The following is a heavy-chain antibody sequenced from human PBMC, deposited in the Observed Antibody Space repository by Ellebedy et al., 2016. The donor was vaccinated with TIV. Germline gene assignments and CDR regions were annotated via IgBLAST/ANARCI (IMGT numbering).Heavy chain of an antibody. J-gene: IGHJ4*02. V-gene: IGHV1-2*04. CDR2: INPNSGGT. CDR3: ARQSRYCSSTSCYADYDY. CDR1: GYTFTGYY. D-gene: IGHD2-2*01. Sequence: ASVKVSXKASGYTFTGYYMHWVRQAPGQGLEWMGWINPNSGGTNYAQKFQGWVTMTRDTSISTAYMELSRLRSDDTAVYYCARQSRYCSSTSCYADYDYWGQGTLVTVSS.